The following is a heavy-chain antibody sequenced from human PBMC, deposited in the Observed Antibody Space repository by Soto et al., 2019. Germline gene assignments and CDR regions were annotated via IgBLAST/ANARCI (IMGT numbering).Heavy chain of an antibody. J-gene: IGHJ5*02. CDR2: ISHDGRNK. V-gene: IGHV3-30*03. CDR1: VLIFINYG. CDR3: ARDRPVKARSGSLSS. D-gene: IGHD1-26*01. Sequence: GGSLRLSCATSVLIFINYGMHWVRQAPGKGLEWVALISHDGRNKYYADSVQGRFTISRDNSKNTLYLQMNSLRPEDTALYYCARDRPVKARSGSLSSWGQGTLVTVSS.